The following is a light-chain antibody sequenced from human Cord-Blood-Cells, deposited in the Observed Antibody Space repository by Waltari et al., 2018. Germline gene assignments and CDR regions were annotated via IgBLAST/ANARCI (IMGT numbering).Light chain of an antibody. J-gene: IGKJ2*01. CDR2: AAS. Sequence: DIQMTQSPSSLSASVGDRVTITCRASQSISSYLNWYQQKPGKAPKLLSYAASSLQSGVPSRFSGSGSVTDFTLTISSLQPEDVATYYCQQSYSTPYTFGQGTKLEIK. CDR1: QSISSY. V-gene: IGKV1-39*01. CDR3: QQSYSTPYT.